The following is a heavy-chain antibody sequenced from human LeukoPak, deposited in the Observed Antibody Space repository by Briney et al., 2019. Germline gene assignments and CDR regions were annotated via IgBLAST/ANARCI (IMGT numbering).Heavy chain of an antibody. CDR2: ISGSGGST. V-gene: IGHV3-23*01. J-gene: IGHJ4*02. CDR3: ARTYGDYSTDETYYFDY. CDR1: GFSFSKYA. D-gene: IGHD4-17*01. Sequence: GGSLTLSCAASGFSFSKYAMSWVRQAPGKGLEWVSAISGSGGSTYYADSVKGRFTISRDNSKNTLYLQMNSLRAEDTAVYYCARTYGDYSTDETYYFDYWGQGTLVTVSS.